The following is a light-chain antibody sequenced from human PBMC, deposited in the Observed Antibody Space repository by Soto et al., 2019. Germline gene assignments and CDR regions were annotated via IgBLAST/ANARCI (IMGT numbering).Light chain of an antibody. J-gene: IGKJ4*01. V-gene: IGKV3-20*01. CDR2: VAS. CDR3: HQYGSLPLT. Sequence: EIVLTQSPGTLSLSPGERATLSCRASQSVTSDYLAWYQQKPGQAPRPLIYVASSRATGVPDRFSGSGSGTDFTLTISRLEPEDFAVYYCHQYGSLPLTFGGGTKVDIK. CDR1: QSVTSDY.